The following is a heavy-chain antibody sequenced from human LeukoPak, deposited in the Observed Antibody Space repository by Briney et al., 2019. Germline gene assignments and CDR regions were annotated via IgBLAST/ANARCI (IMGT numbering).Heavy chain of an antibody. J-gene: IGHJ5*02. V-gene: IGHV3-30-3*01. CDR2: ISYDGSNK. CDR3: ARERRWDCSSTSCPFDP. CDR1: GFTFSSYA. Sequence: PGRSLRLSCAASGFTFSSYAMHWVRQAPGKGLEWVAVISYDGSNKYYADSVKGRFTISRDNSKNTLYLQMNSLRAEDTAVYYCARERRWDCSSTSCPFDPWGQGTLVTASS. D-gene: IGHD2-2*01.